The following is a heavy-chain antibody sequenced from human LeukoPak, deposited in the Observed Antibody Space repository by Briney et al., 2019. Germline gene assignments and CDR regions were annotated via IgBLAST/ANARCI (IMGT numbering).Heavy chain of an antibody. Sequence: SGGSLRLSCAASGFTSSSYGMHWVRQAPGKGLEWVAFIRYDGSNKYYADSVKGRFTISRDNSKNTLYLQMNSLRAEDTAEYYCAKDYCSSTSCYNNYFDYWGQGTLVTVSS. J-gene: IGHJ4*02. CDR2: IRYDGSNK. V-gene: IGHV3-30*02. CDR1: GFTSSSYG. D-gene: IGHD2-2*02. CDR3: AKDYCSSTSCYNNYFDY.